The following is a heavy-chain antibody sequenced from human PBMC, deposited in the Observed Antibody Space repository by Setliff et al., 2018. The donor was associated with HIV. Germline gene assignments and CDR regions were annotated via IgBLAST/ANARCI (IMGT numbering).Heavy chain of an antibody. Sequence: SETLSLTCTVSGGFISSSSYYWGWIRHSPGKGLEWIGSVYYSGNTYNNPSLKSRVTISVDTSKNQFSLKLSSVTAADTAVYYCARLSSGYKNWYFDLWGRGTLGTVSS. V-gene: IGHV4-39*01. CDR2: VYYSGNT. CDR1: GGFISSSSYY. CDR3: ARLSSGYKNWYFDL. J-gene: IGHJ2*01. D-gene: IGHD3-22*01.